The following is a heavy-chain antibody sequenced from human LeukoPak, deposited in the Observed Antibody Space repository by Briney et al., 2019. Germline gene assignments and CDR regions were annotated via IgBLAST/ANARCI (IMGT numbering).Heavy chain of an antibody. Sequence: GRSLRLSCAASGFTFSSYGMHWVRQAPGKGLEWVAVIWYDGSNKYYADSVKGRFTISRDNSKNTLYLQMNSLRAEDTAVYYCARVRGSSSWYGGFDYWGQGTLVTVSS. CDR3: ARVRGSSSWYGGFDY. CDR1: GFTFSSYG. V-gene: IGHV3-33*01. CDR2: IWYDGSNK. D-gene: IGHD6-13*01. J-gene: IGHJ4*02.